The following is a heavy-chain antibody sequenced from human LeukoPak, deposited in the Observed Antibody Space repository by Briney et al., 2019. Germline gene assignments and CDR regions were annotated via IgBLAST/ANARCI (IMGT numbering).Heavy chain of an antibody. V-gene: IGHV3-30*02. J-gene: IGHJ4*02. CDR1: GFTFSSYG. CDR2: IRYDGSNK. D-gene: IGHD3-10*01. CDR3: AKGRWFGERKGYDY. Sequence: GGSLRLSCAASGFTFSSYGMHWVRQAPGKGLEWVAFIRYDGSNKYYADSVKGRFTISRDNSKNTLYLQMNSLRAEDTAVYYCAKGRWFGERKGYDYWGQGTLVTVSS.